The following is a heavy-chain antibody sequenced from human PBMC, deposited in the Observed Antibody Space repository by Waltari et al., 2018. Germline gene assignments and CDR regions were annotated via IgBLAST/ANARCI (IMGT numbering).Heavy chain of an antibody. D-gene: IGHD6-13*01. CDR1: GYTFTSYD. CDR2: MNPNSGNT. Sequence: QVQLVQSGAEVKKPGASVKVSCKASGYTFTSYDINWVRQATGQGLEWMGWMNPNSGNTGYAQKSQGRVTQTRNTSISTAYMELSSLGSEDTALYYCSREGASSSRNWFDPWGQGTLVTVSS. V-gene: IGHV1-8*01. J-gene: IGHJ5*02. CDR3: SREGASSSRNWFDP.